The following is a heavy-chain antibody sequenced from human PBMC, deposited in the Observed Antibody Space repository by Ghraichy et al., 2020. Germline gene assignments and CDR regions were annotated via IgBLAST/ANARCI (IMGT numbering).Heavy chain of an antibody. CDR3: AKDCCREIAVAGRHLYYYYYMDV. CDR2: ISGSGGST. Sequence: GGSLRLSCAASGFTFSSYAMSWVRQAPGKGLEWVSAISGSGGSTYYADSVKGRFTISRDNSKNTLYLQMNSLRAEDTAVYYCAKDCCREIAVAGRHLYYYYYMDVWGKGTTVTVSS. CDR1: GFTFSSYA. J-gene: IGHJ6*03. D-gene: IGHD6-19*01. V-gene: IGHV3-23*01.